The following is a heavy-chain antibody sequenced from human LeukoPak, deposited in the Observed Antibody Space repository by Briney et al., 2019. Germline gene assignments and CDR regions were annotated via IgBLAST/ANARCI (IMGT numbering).Heavy chain of an antibody. CDR3: ARARIAAPLLDY. V-gene: IGHV3-48*03. D-gene: IGHD6-13*01. CDR1: GFTFSNYE. Sequence: LPGGSLRLSCAASGFTFSNYEMNWVRQTPGKGLEWVSYISDHGKSRNYVDPVKGRFTISRDNAKNSLYLQMNSLRVEDTAVYFCARARIAAPLLDYWGQGTLVTVSS. CDR2: ISDHGKSR. J-gene: IGHJ4*02.